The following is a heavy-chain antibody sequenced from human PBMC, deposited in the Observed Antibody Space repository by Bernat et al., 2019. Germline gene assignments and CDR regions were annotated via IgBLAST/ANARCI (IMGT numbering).Heavy chain of an antibody. V-gene: IGHV3-7*01. CDR1: GFSFSFYW. CDR2: MTQDGSEK. D-gene: IGHD3-22*01. J-gene: IGHJ3*02. Sequence: EVQLVESGGGLVQPGGSLRLSCGASGFSFSFYWMSWVRQAPGKGLEWVANMTQDGSEKYYVDSVKGRFIISRDNAKNSLYLQMNSLRADDTAVYYCARDHYYRDGSGSSIVGGFDMWGQGTMVTVSS. CDR3: ARDHYYRDGSGSSIVGGFDM.